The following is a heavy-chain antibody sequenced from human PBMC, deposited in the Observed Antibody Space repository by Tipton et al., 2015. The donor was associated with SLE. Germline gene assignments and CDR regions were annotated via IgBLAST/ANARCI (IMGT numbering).Heavy chain of an antibody. CDR3: ARGYDSTRGLLGWFFDY. V-gene: IGHV4-61*08. J-gene: IGHJ4*02. D-gene: IGHD3-22*01. CDR2: IYYSGST. CDR1: GGPISSGGYS. Sequence: TLSLTCAVSGGPISSGGYSWSWIRQPPGKGLEWIGYIYYSGSTNYNPSLKSRVTISVDTSKNQFSLKLSSVTAADTAVYYCARGYDSTRGLLGWFFDYWGQGTLVTVSS.